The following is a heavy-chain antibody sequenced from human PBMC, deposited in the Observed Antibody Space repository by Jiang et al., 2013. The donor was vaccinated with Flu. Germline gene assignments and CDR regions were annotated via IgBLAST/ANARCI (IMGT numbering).Heavy chain of an antibody. CDR3: ARGDYYGSGSYSFDI. Sequence: GLVKPSETLSLTCTVSGGSISSYYWSWIRQPPGKGLEWIGYIYYSGSTNYNPSLKSRVTISVDTSKNQFSLKLSSVTAADTAVYYCARGDYYGSGSYSFDIWGQGTMVTVSS. D-gene: IGHD3-10*01. CDR1: GGSISSYY. J-gene: IGHJ3*02. V-gene: IGHV4-59*01. CDR2: IYYSGST.